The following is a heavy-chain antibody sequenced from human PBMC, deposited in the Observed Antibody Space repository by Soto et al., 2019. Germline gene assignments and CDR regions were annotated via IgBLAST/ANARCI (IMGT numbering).Heavy chain of an antibody. V-gene: IGHV4-4*02. CDR3: ASVDDSSGYRAEAFDI. D-gene: IGHD3-22*01. CDR2: IYHSGST. Sequence: PSETLSLTCAVSGGSISSSNWWSWVRQPPGKGLEWIGEIYHSGSTNYNPSLKSRVTISVDKSKNQFSLKLSSVTAADTAVYYCASVDDSSGYRAEAFDIWGQGTMVTVSS. CDR1: GGSISSSNW. J-gene: IGHJ3*02.